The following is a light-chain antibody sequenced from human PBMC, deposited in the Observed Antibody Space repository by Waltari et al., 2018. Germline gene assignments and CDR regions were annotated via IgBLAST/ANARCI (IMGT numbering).Light chain of an antibody. Sequence: QSALTQPASVSGSPGQSITISCTGISSDVGGYNYVPWYQQYPGKAPKLMIYDVSNRPSGVSNRFSGSKSGNTASLTISGLQAEDEADYYCSSYTSSSPYVFGTGTKVTVL. V-gene: IGLV2-14*03. CDR3: SSYTSSSPYV. CDR2: DVS. CDR1: SSDVGGYNY. J-gene: IGLJ1*01.